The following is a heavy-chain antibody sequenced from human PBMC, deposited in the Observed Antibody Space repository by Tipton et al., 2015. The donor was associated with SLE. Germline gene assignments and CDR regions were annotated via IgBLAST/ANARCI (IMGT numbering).Heavy chain of an antibody. J-gene: IGHJ4*02. CDR1: GGSISSGY. Sequence: LSLTCTVSGGSISSGYWSWIRQFPGKGLEWIGYIYDSGSTNYNPSVKSRLTISVDTSKNQFFLKLRSVSAADTAVYYCVRMGYNYGLDYWGQGALVTASS. CDR3: VRMGYNYGLDY. CDR2: IYDSGST. V-gene: IGHV4-59*01. D-gene: IGHD3-10*01.